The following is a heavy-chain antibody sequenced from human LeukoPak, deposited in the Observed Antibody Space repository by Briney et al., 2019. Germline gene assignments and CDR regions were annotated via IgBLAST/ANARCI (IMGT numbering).Heavy chain of an antibody. D-gene: IGHD3-10*01. CDR3: AKLGTFSYYYGSGTIDY. J-gene: IGHJ4*02. CDR1: GFTFSSYA. V-gene: IGHV3-23*01. CDR2: ISGSGGST. Sequence: GGSLRLSCAASGFTFSSYAMSWVRQAPGKGLEWVSAISGSGGSTYYADSVKGRFTISRDNSKNTLYLQMNSLRAEDTAVYYCAKLGTFSYYYGSGTIDYWGQGTLVTVSS.